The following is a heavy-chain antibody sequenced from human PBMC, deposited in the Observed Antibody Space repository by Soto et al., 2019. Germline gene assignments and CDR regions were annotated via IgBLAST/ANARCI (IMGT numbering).Heavy chain of an antibody. D-gene: IGHD2-15*01. J-gene: IGHJ4*02. CDR2: FDPEDGET. V-gene: IGHV1-24*01. Sequence: ASVKVSCKVSGYTLTELSMHWVRQAPGKGLEWMGGFDPEDGETIYAQKFQGRVTMTEDTSTDTAYMELSSLRSEDTAVYYCATDSVGYCSGGSCYGAYYFDYWGQGTLVTVSS. CDR1: GYTLTELS. CDR3: ATDSVGYCSGGSCYGAYYFDY.